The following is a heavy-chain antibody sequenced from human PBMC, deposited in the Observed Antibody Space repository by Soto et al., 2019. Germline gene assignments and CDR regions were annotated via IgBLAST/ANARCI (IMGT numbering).Heavy chain of an antibody. V-gene: IGHV5-51*01. CDR1: GYSFTSYW. Sequence: GESLKISCKGSGYSFTSYWIGWVRQMPGKGLEWMGIIYPGDSDTRYSPSFQGQVTISADKSISTAYLQWSSLKASDTAMYYCARQDSYDILLLSGMDVWGQGTTVTVSS. J-gene: IGHJ6*02. CDR3: ARQDSYDILLLSGMDV. CDR2: IYPGDSDT. D-gene: IGHD3-9*01.